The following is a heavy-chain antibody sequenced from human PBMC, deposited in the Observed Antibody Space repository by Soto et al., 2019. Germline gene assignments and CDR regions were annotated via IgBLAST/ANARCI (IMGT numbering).Heavy chain of an antibody. CDR3: ARGVAGSGFDL. D-gene: IGHD6-19*01. CDR2: TYYRSNWRH. V-gene: IGHV6-1*01. Sequence: LTLSLTCAISGDSVSSNTAAWNWIRSSPSRGLEWLGRTYYRSNWRHDYAVSVKSRITVNPATSKNHFSLQLNSVTPDDTAVYYCARGVAGSGFDLWGQGTLVTVSS. CDR1: GDSVSSNTAA. J-gene: IGHJ4*02.